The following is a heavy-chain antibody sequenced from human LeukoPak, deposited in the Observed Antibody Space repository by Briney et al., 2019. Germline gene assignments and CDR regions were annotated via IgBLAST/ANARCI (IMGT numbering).Heavy chain of an antibody. Sequence: ASVKVSCKASGYTFTTYAMNWVRQAPGQGLEWMGWISAYNGNINYAQKLQGRVTMTTDTSTSTAYMELRSLRSDDTAVYYCARTSRILGEYGGNSDAFDIWGQGTMVTVSS. V-gene: IGHV1-18*01. CDR3: ARTSRILGEYGGNSDAFDI. CDR2: ISAYNGNI. CDR1: GYTFTTYA. D-gene: IGHD4-23*01. J-gene: IGHJ3*02.